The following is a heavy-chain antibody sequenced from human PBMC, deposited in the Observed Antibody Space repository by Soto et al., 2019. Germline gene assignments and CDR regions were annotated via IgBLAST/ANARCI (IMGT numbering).Heavy chain of an antibody. CDR2: IFYDGSKK. D-gene: IGHD2-21*02. CDR1: GFTFSLYD. Sequence: QVRLAESGGGVVQPGRSLRLSCAASGFTFSLYDIHWVRQAPGKGLEWGSVIFYDGSKKYYADSVKGRFTISRDNSKNTLYLQMDSLTPEDTAVYYCARDELYVKGGSRVVGTGPGGDFWGRGTLVTVSS. J-gene: IGHJ4*02. V-gene: IGHV3-30*03. CDR3: ARDELYVKGGSRVVGTGPGGDF.